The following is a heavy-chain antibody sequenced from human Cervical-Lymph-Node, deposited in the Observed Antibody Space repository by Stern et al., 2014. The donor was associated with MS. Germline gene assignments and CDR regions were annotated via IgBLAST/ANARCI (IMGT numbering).Heavy chain of an antibody. CDR3: TREMAARRFDP. V-gene: IGHV3-66*01. CDR2: YYPGITT. D-gene: IGHD6-6*01. Sequence: VQLVQSGGGLVQRGGSLRPSCAASGIPVSSNYMTWVRQAPGKGLEWVSRYYPGITTDYADSVRGRFSVSRDNSKNTVYLEMNSLTPEDTAVYYCTREMAARRFDPWGQGTLVVVSS. J-gene: IGHJ5*02. CDR1: GIPVSSNY.